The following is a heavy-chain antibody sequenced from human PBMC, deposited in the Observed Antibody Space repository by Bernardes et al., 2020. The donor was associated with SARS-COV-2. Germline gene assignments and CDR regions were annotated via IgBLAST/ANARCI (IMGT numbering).Heavy chain of an antibody. Sequence: GGSLRLSCAASGFTFNNMNMNWVRQAPGKGLEWVSYISSSSSTIYYADSVKGRFTISRDNAKNSLYLQMNSLRAEDTAVYYCARDHLNYYGTGNGGYWGQGTLVTVSS. CDR3: ARDHLNYYGTGNGGY. CDR1: GFTFNNMN. D-gene: IGHD3-10*01. J-gene: IGHJ4*02. CDR2: ISSSSSTI. V-gene: IGHV3-48*01.